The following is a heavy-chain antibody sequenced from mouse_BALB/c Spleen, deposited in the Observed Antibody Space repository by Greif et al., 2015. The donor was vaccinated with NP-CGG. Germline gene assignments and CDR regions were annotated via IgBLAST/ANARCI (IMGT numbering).Heavy chain of an antibody. D-gene: IGHD2-1*01. CDR3: ARGEYGNYRLFFDY. CDR1: GYTFTSYV. V-gene: IGHV1-14*01. CDR2: INPYNDGT. Sequence: VHVKQSGPELVKPGASVKMSCKASGYTFTSYVMHWVKQKPGQGLEWIGYINPYNDGTKYNEKFKGKATLTSVKSSSTAPMELSSLTSENSAVYYCARGEYGNYRLFFDYWGQSTTLTVSS. J-gene: IGHJ2*01.